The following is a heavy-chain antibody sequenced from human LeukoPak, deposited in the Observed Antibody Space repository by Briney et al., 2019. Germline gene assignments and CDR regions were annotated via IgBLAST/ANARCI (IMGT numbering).Heavy chain of an antibody. CDR1: AGSINSYY. Sequence: SETLSLTCTVSAGSINSYYWSWIRQPPGKGLEWIGYIYYSGSTNYNPSLKSRVTISVDTSKNQFSLKLSSVTAADTAVYFCAREQLGYSLANFDYWGQGTLVTVSS. CDR3: AREQLGYSLANFDY. CDR2: IYYSGST. D-gene: IGHD5-18*01. J-gene: IGHJ4*02. V-gene: IGHV4-59*01.